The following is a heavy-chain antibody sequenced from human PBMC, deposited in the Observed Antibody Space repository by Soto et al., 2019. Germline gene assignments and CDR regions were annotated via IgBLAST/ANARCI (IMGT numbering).Heavy chain of an antibody. J-gene: IGHJ6*02. CDR1: GYTFTSYA. CDR3: ARDTEPSDV. Sequence: ASVKVSCKASGYTFTSYAMHWVRQAPGQRLEWMGWINAGNGNTKYSQKLQGRVTITRDTSASTAYMELSSLRSEDTAVYYCARDTEPSDVWGQGTTVTVSS. CDR2: INAGNGNT. D-gene: IGHD1-26*01. V-gene: IGHV1-3*01.